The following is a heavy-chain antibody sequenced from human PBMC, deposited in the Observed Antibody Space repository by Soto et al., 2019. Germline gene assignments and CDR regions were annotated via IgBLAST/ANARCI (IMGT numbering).Heavy chain of an antibody. Sequence: ASVKVSCKASGGTFSSYAISWVRQAPGQGLEWMGGIIPIFGTANYAQKFQGRVTITADESTSTAYMELSSLRSEDTAVYYCASSGWYVNGMDVWGQGTKVTVYS. CDR3: ASSGWYVNGMDV. CDR1: GGTFSSYA. J-gene: IGHJ6*02. V-gene: IGHV1-69*13. CDR2: IIPIFGTA. D-gene: IGHD6-19*01.